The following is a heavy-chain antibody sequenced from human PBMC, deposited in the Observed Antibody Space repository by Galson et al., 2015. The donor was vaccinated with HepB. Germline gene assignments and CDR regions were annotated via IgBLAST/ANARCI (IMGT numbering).Heavy chain of an antibody. CDR2: ISYDGSNK. V-gene: IGHV3-30*18. J-gene: IGHJ4*02. CDR1: GFTFSSYG. D-gene: IGHD3-22*01. CDR3: AKDRGLWYYYDSSGYLDY. Sequence: SLRLSCAASGFTFSSYGMHWVRQAPGKGLEWVAVISYDGSNKYYADSVKGRFTISRDNSKNTLYLQMNSLRAEDTAVYYCAKDRGLWYYYDSSGYLDYWGQGTLVTVSS.